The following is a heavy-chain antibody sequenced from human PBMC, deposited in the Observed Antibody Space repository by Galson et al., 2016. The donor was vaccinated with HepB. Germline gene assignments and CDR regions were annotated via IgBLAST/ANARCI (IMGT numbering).Heavy chain of an antibody. J-gene: IGHJ3*02. Sequence: SVKVSCKASGGTFSSYAISWVRQAPGQGLEWMGRIIPILGIANYAQKFQGRVTITADKSTSTAYMELSSLRSEDTAVYYCARDYKQQLDAFDIWGQGTMVTVSS. CDR2: IIPILGIA. CDR1: GGTFSSYA. D-gene: IGHD6-13*01. V-gene: IGHV1-69*04. CDR3: ARDYKQQLDAFDI.